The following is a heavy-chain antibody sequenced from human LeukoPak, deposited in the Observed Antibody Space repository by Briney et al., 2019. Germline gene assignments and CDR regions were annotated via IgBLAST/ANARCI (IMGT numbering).Heavy chain of an antibody. Sequence: ASVKVSCKASGGTFSSYAISWVRQAPGQGLEWMGGINPNSGGTNYAQKFQGRVTMTRDTSISTAYMELSRLRSDDTAVYYCARGDITMIEYNWFDPWGQGTLVTVSS. V-gene: IGHV1-2*02. D-gene: IGHD3-22*01. CDR2: INPNSGGT. CDR1: GGTFSSYA. CDR3: ARGDITMIEYNWFDP. J-gene: IGHJ5*02.